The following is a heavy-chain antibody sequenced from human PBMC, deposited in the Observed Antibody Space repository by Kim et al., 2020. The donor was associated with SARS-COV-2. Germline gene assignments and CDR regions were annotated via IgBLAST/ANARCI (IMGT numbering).Heavy chain of an antibody. CDR2: IYYSGST. J-gene: IGHJ6*02. CDR1: GGSISSSSYY. Sequence: SETLSLTCTVSGGSISSSSYYWGWIRQPPGKGLEWIGSIYYSGSTYYNPSLKSRVTISVDTSKNQFSLKLSSVTAADTAVYYCARQFSDYGARGMDVWGQGTTVTVSS. CDR3: ARQFSDYGARGMDV. V-gene: IGHV4-39*01. D-gene: IGHD3-10*01.